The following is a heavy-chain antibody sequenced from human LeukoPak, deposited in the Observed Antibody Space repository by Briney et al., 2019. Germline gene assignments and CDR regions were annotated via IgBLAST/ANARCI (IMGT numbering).Heavy chain of an antibody. CDR3: ARDVERDYYDSSGPPHDAFDI. D-gene: IGHD3-22*01. V-gene: IGHV1-2*02. J-gene: IGHJ3*02. Sequence: ASVKVSCKASGYTFTGYYMHWVRQAPGQGLEWMGWINPNSGGTNYAQKFQGRVTMTRDTSISTAYMELSRLRSDDTAVYYCARDVERDYYDSSGPPHDAFDIWGQGTMVTVSS. CDR1: GYTFTGYY. CDR2: INPNSGGT.